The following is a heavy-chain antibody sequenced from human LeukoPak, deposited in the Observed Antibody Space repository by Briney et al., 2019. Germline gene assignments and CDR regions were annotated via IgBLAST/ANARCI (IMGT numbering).Heavy chain of an antibody. D-gene: IGHD6-13*01. Sequence: KIGESLKISCKGSGYSFTSYWIGWVRQMPGKGLEWMGIIYPGDSDTRYSPSFQGQVTISADKSISTAYLQWSSLKASDTAMYYCARHVGSSWSRGYYYYYMDVWGKGTTVTVSS. CDR2: IYPGDSDT. J-gene: IGHJ6*03. CDR3: ARHVGSSWSRGYYYYYMDV. CDR1: GYSFTSYW. V-gene: IGHV5-51*01.